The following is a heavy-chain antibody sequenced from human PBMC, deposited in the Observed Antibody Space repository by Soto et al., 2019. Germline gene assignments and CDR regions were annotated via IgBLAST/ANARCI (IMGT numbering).Heavy chain of an antibody. D-gene: IGHD2-15*01. J-gene: IGHJ4*02. CDR2: IYYSGST. CDR1: GGSISSSSYY. Sequence: SETLSLTCTVSGGSISSSSYYWGWIRQPPGKGLEWIGSIYYSGSTYYNPSLKSRVTISVDTSKNQFSLKLSSVTAADTAVYYCARSKVEMATLDYWGQGTLVTVS. V-gene: IGHV4-39*01. CDR3: ARSKVEMATLDY.